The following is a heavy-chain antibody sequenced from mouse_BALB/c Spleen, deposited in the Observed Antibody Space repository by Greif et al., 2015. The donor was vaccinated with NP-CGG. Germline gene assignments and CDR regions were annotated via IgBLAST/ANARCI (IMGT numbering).Heavy chain of an antibody. J-gene: IGHJ4*01. D-gene: IGHD2-10*02. V-gene: IGHV1-82*01. CDR2: IYPGDGDT. CDR3: ARKGEYGNYGAMDY. Sequence: QVQLKESGPELVKPGASVKISCKASGYAFNSSWMNWVKQRPGQGLEWIGRIYPGDGDTNYNGKFKGKATLTADKSSSTAYMQLSSLTSVDSAVYFCARKGEYGNYGAMDYWGQGTSVTVS. CDR1: GYAFNSSW.